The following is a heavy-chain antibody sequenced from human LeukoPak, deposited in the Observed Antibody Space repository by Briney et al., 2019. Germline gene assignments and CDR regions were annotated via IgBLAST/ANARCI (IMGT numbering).Heavy chain of an antibody. V-gene: IGHV3-23*01. CDR1: GFTSGIYA. CDR2: INDSGGST. CDR3: AKSAMSDSSGYYFDS. J-gene: IGHJ4*02. D-gene: IGHD3-22*01. Sequence: GGSLRLSCAASGFTSGIYAMSWVRHAPGKGLEWVSTINDSGGSTYYADSVKGRFTISRDNSYNTLYLQMNSLRAEDTAVYYCAKSAMSDSSGYYFDSWDQGTLVTVSS.